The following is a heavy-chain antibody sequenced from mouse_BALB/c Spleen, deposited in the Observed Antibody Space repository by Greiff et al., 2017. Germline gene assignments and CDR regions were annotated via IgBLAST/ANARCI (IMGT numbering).Heavy chain of an antibody. J-gene: IGHJ1*01. CDR3: ARKLGYGNYVDWYFDV. CDR2: INPNYDST. CDR1: GYTFTDYN. Sequence: VQLHQSGPELEKPGASVKISCKASGYTFTDYNMDWVKQSHGKSLEWIGDINPNYDSTSYNQKFKGKATLTVDKSSSTAYMELRSLTSEDTAVYYCARKLGYGNYVDWYFDVWGAGTTVTVSS. D-gene: IGHD2-10*02. V-gene: IGHV1-18*01.